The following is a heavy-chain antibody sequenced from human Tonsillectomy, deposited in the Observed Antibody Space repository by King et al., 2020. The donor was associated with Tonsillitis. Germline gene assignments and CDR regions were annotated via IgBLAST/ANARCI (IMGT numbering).Heavy chain of an antibody. Sequence: VQLQESGPGLVKPSETLSLTCSVSGDSITIFSWSWIRQPPGKALEWIGYVDYSGSTKYNPSFKSRVAISMDTSKNQFSVSLTSVTAADTAVYYCARFGNPFDYWGQGTLVTVSS. CDR3: ARFGNPFDY. CDR1: GDSITIFS. J-gene: IGHJ4*02. CDR2: VDYSGST. V-gene: IGHV4-59*01. D-gene: IGHD3-16*01.